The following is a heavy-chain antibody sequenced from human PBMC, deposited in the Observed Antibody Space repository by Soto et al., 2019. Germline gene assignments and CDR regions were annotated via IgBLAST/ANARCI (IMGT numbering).Heavy chain of an antibody. J-gene: IGHJ4*02. CDR2: INHSGST. D-gene: IGHD2-15*01. V-gene: IGHV4-34*01. CDR3: ASGGVVVVAAEEVYFDY. CDR1: GGSFSGYY. Sequence: PSETLSLTCAVYGGSFSGYYWSWIRQPPGKGLEWIGEINHSGSTNYNPSLKSRVTISVDTSKNQFSLKLSSVTAADTAVYYCASGGVVVVAAEEVYFDYWGQGTLVTVSS.